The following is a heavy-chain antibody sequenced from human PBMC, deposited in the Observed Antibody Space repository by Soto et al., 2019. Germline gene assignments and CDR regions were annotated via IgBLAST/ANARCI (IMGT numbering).Heavy chain of an antibody. CDR2: IYYSGST. CDR3: AKGSYRPHDY. CDR1: GVSISSGGYY. Sequence: SETLSLTCTVSGVSISSGGYYWSWIRQHPGKGLEWIGYIYYSGSTYYNPSLKSRITISVDTSKNQFSLKLSSVTAEDTAVYYCAKGSYRPHDYWGQGTLVTVSS. V-gene: IGHV4-31*03. D-gene: IGHD1-26*01. J-gene: IGHJ4*02.